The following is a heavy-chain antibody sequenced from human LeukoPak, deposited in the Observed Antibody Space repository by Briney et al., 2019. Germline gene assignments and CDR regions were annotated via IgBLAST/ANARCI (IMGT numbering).Heavy chain of an antibody. J-gene: IGHJ4*02. CDR2: IIVYNGNT. Sequence: ASVKVSCKASGYSFTSSGISWVRQAPGQGLEWMGWIIVYNGNTNFAQKLQGRVTMTTDTSTSTAYMELKSLRSDDTAVYYCARDDYYYDSSGYYIALIDYWGQGTLVTVSS. V-gene: IGHV1-18*01. CDR3: ARDDYYYDSSGYYIALIDY. D-gene: IGHD3-22*01. CDR1: GYSFTSSG.